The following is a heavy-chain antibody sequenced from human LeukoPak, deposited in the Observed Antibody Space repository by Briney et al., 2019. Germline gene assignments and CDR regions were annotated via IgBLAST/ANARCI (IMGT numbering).Heavy chain of an antibody. J-gene: IGHJ4*02. V-gene: IGHV1-69*04. D-gene: IGHD3-16*01. Sequence: ASVKVSCKASGDTFSSYAINWVRQAPGQGPEWMGRITPFLGIANYPQKFQGRVTITADESTTTAYMELSSLRCEDTAVYYCAREACREMGVMWPRLGGQDCRYDYWGQGTLVTVSS. CDR1: GDTFSSYA. CDR3: AREACREMGVMWPRLGGQDCRYDY. CDR2: ITPFLGIA.